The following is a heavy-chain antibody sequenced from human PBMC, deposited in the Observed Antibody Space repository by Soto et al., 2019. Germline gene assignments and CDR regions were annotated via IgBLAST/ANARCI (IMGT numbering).Heavy chain of an antibody. D-gene: IGHD3-3*01. Sequence: SETLSLTCAVSGFSISSSNLCRWGRHPPGKGLEWIGEIYHSGSTNYNPSLKSRVTISVDKSKNQFSLKLSSVTAADTAVYYCARDLGVGRAYDFWSGHYGMDVWGQGTTVTVSS. CDR1: GFSISSSNL. V-gene: IGHV4-4*02. CDR2: IYHSGST. CDR3: ARDLGVGRAYDFWSGHYGMDV. J-gene: IGHJ6*02.